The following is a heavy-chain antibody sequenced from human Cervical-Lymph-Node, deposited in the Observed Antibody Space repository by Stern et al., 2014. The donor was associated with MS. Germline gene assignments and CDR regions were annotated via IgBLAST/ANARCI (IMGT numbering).Heavy chain of an antibody. D-gene: IGHD3-10*01. J-gene: IGHJ4*02. CDR3: VPGSGAFDY. V-gene: IGHV3-30*03. CDR2: ISYDEKNE. CDR1: GFTFSRYA. Sequence: VQSGTSLRLSCATSGFTFSRYAMHWVRQAPGKGLQWLAVISYDEKNENYADSVRGRFTISRDSSKKMLYLQMDSLTIDDTAVYYCVPGSGAFDYWGQGTLVIVSS.